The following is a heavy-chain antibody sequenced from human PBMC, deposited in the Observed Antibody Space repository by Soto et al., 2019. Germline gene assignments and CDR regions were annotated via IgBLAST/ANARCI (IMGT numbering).Heavy chain of an antibody. CDR1: GGSFGKSA. Sequence: PSVKVACKASGGSFGKSAINWVRQTPGQGLEWLGGFIPVYRTLNYAQKFQGRVTITADESTGTAYMTLSSLASDDTAVYYCATGVIWIGYFTVDSWGQGNRVTV. CDR2: FIPVYRTL. V-gene: IGHV1-69*13. J-gene: IGHJ4*02. CDR3: ATGVIWIGYFTVDS. D-gene: IGHD3-3*01.